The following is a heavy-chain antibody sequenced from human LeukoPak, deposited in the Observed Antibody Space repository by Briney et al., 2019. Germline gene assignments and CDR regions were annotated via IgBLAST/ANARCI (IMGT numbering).Heavy chain of an antibody. Sequence: PSETLSLTCTVSGGSMSSYYWSWIRQPPGKGLEWIAYIYYSGSTNYNPSLKSRVTMSVDTSKNQFSLKLSSVTAADTAVYYCARGYDSSVIGYWGQGTLVTVSS. CDR2: IYYSGST. V-gene: IGHV4-59*01. D-gene: IGHD3-22*01. J-gene: IGHJ4*02. CDR1: GGSMSSYY. CDR3: ARGYDSSVIGY.